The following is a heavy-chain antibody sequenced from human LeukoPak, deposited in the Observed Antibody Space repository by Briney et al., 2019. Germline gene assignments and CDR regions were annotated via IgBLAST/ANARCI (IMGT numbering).Heavy chain of an antibody. CDR1: GFTFDDYA. Sequence: GGALRLSCAASGFTFDDYAMHWVRQAPGKGLEWVSGISWNSGSIGYADSVKGRFTISRDNAKNSLYLQMNSLRAEDMALYYCAKGSYSNYVRMDIDYWGQGTLVTVSS. CDR3: AKGSYSNYVRMDIDY. D-gene: IGHD4-11*01. V-gene: IGHV3-9*03. J-gene: IGHJ4*02. CDR2: ISWNSGSI.